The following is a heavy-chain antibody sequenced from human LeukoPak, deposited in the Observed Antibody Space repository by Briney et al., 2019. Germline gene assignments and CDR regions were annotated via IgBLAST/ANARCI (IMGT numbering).Heavy chain of an antibody. D-gene: IGHD1-26*01. CDR2: IYTSGST. J-gene: IGHJ4*02. V-gene: IGHV4-4*07. CDR3: ASSTSSGSYFAY. CDR1: GGSISSYY. Sequence: SETLSLTCTVSGGSISSYYWSWIRQPAGKGLEWIGRIYTSGSTYYNPSLESRVTISVDNSKNQFSLKLSSVTAADTAVYYCASSTSSGSYFAYWGQGTLVTVSS.